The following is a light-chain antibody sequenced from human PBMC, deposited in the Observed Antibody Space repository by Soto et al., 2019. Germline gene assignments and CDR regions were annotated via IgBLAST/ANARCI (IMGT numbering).Light chain of an antibody. CDR2: GAS. CDR3: HQYNDGPGGT. Sequence: VVLTQSPATLSVSRVEIAVLSCSSSPCLGSNLAWYHLKPGQAPRLLIFGASTRATGIPVRFSGSGSGRQFTLTISSLQSEDFAVYYCHQYNDGPGGTFGQGTKVDIK. J-gene: IGKJ1*01. CDR1: PCLGSN. V-gene: IGKV3-15*01.